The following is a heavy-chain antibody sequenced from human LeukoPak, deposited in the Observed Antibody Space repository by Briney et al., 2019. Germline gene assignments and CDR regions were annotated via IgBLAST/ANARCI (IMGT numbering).Heavy chain of an antibody. D-gene: IGHD3-10*01. Sequence: SGTLALNCTVSGCSVSSGYYWGWIRQPPGKGLEWIGSIYHSGSTYYNPSLNSRVTISVDTSKNQFSLKLSSVTAAATAVYYCARGGYYYGSGSYAGHYMDVWGKGTTVTVSS. V-gene: IGHV4-38-2*02. CDR2: IYHSGST. CDR1: GCSVSSGYY. J-gene: IGHJ6*03. CDR3: ARGGYYYGSGSYAGHYMDV.